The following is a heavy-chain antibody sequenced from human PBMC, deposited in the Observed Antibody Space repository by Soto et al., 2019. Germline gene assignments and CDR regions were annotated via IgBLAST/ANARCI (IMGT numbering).Heavy chain of an antibody. CDR2: INPSGGST. Sequence: ASVKVSCKASGYTFTSYYMHWVRQAPGQGLEWMGIINPSGGSTSYAQKFQGRVTMTRDTSTSTVYMELSSLRSEDTAVCYCAKEEYYGSGSYHIDYWGQGTLVTVSS. CDR3: AKEEYYGSGSYHIDY. V-gene: IGHV1-46*01. D-gene: IGHD3-10*01. CDR1: GYTFTSYY. J-gene: IGHJ4*02.